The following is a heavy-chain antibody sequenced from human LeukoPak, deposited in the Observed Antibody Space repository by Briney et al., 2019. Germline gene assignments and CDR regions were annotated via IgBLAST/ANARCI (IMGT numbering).Heavy chain of an antibody. CDR1: GFTFSDYA. D-gene: IGHD1-26*01. Sequence: GGSLRLSCAASGFTFSDYAMTWVRQAPGKGLEWVATISGSGVMTYYADSVKGRFTVSGDHSKNTLYLQMSSLTAADTAVYYCAKDRSIGTYYTFDHWGQGTLVIVSS. V-gene: IGHV3-23*01. CDR3: AKDRSIGTYYTFDH. J-gene: IGHJ4*02. CDR2: ISGSGVMT.